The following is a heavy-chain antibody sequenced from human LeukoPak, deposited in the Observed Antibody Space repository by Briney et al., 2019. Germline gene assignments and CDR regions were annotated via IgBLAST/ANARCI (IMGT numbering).Heavy chain of an antibody. CDR2: IYYSGST. CDR1: GGSINSPSYY. V-gene: IGHV4-39*01. D-gene: IGHD5-12*01. Sequence: SETLSLTCFVSGGSINSPSYYWGWIRQPPGKGLEWIGCIYYSGSTYYSPSLKSRVTISLDASKNQFSLNLTSVTAADTAVFYCARQSGYSGFDWGLGTLVTVSS. J-gene: IGHJ4*02. CDR3: ARQSGYSGFD.